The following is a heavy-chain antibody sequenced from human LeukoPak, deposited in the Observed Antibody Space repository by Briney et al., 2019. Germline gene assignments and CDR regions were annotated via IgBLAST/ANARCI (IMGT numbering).Heavy chain of an antibody. CDR1: GFTFSSYA. V-gene: IGHV3-30*14. J-gene: IGHJ6*03. Sequence: PGGSLRLSCAASGFTFSSYAMHWVRQAPGKGLEWVAVISYDGSNKYYADSVKGRFTISRDNSKNTLYLQMNSLRAEDTAVYYCARATHDLGDDTVTTIYYYYYMDVWGKGTTVTISS. CDR3: ARATHDLGDDTVTTIYYYYYMDV. CDR2: ISYDGSNK. D-gene: IGHD4-17*01.